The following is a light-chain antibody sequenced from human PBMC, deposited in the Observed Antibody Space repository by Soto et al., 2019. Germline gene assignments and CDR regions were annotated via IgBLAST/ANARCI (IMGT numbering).Light chain of an antibody. Sequence: QSALTQPHSVSGSPGQSVTISCTGTNTYVSWYQQLPGRAPRLLIYDVTKRASGVPDRFSGSNSGGTASLTISGLQAEDEADFYCCSYAGSYTHIVFGGGTKLTVL. CDR3: CSYAGSYTHIV. V-gene: IGLV2-11*01. CDR2: DVT. CDR1: NTY. J-gene: IGLJ2*01.